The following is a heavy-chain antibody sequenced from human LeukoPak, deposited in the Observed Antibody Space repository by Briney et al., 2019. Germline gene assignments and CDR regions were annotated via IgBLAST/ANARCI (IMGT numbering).Heavy chain of an antibody. J-gene: IGHJ1*01. CDR3: AKLTSD. V-gene: IGHV3-23*01. CDR2: VTGSGSST. Sequence: GGSLRLSCAASGFTFSSSSMSWVRHAPGKGLEWVSTVTGSGSSTYYADSVKGRFTISRDNSKNTLYLQMNSLRAEDTAVYYCAKLTSDWGQGTLVTVSS. CDR1: GFTFSSSS.